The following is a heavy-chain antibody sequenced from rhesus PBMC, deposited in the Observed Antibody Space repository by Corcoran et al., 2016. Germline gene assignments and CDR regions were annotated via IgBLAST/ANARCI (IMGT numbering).Heavy chain of an antibody. CDR2: IYGSGSST. Sequence: QLQLQESGPGLVKPSETLSVTCAVSGGSISSSYWSWIRQAPGKGLEWIGYIYGSGSSTNYNPSLKRRVTLSVDTSKNQLSLKLSSVTVADTAVYYCARGSRYYYFDYWGQGVLVTVSS. J-gene: IGHJ4*01. CDR3: ARGSRYYYFDY. D-gene: IGHD1-44*02. CDR1: GGSISSSY. V-gene: IGHV4-169*01.